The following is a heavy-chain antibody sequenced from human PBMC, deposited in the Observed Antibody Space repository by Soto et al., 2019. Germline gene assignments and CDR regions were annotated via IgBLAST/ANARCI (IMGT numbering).Heavy chain of an antibody. J-gene: IGHJ5*02. CDR2: IYHSGST. CDR3: ARGHFAPYCGGDCYSDNWFDP. V-gene: IGHV4-30-2*05. D-gene: IGHD2-21*02. CDR1: GGSISSGGYS. Sequence: PSETLSLTCAVSGGSISSGGYSWSWIRQPPGKGLEWIGYIYHSGSTYYNPSLKSRVTISVDTSKNQFSLKLSSVTAADTAVYYCARGHFAPYCGGDCYSDNWFDPWGQGTLVTVSS.